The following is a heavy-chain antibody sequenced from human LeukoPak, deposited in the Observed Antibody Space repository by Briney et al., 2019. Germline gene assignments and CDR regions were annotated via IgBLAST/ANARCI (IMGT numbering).Heavy chain of an antibody. Sequence: SETLSLTCTVSGGSIISSNYHWGWIRQPPGKGLEWTGSIYYTGSTYYNPSLKGRVTISVDTSRNQFSLKLSSVTAADTAVYYCARHRGSPYSRSYYYFDFWGQGTLVTVSS. CDR3: ARHRGSPYSRSYYYFDF. CDR2: IYYTGST. J-gene: IGHJ4*02. V-gene: IGHV4-39*01. D-gene: IGHD1-26*01. CDR1: GGSIISSNYH.